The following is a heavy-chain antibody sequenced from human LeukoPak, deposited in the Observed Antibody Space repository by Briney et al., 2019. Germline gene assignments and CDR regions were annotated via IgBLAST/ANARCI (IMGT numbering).Heavy chain of an antibody. CDR1: GGSLSRYY. CDR2: IYYSGST. J-gene: IGHJ3*02. D-gene: IGHD6-13*01. V-gene: IGHV4-59*01. Sequence: PSGTLSLTCTDCGGSLSRYYWSWLRQPPGKGVEGIGYIYYSGSTNYNPSLESRVTISVDTSKNQFSLKLSSVTAADTAVYYCARGGYSSSPTSGAFDIWGQGTMVTVSS. CDR3: ARGGYSSSPTSGAFDI.